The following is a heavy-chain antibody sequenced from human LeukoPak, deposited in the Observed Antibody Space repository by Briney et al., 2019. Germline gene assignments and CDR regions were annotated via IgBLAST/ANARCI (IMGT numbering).Heavy chain of an antibody. D-gene: IGHD6-13*01. CDR1: GGSISSYY. Sequence: PSETLSLTCTVSGGSISSYYWSWIRQPAGKGLEWIGRIYTSGSTNYNPSLKSRVTMSVDTSKNQFSPKLSSVTAADTAVYYCARGYSSSWYGYYYYYMDVWGKGTTVTVSS. CDR3: ARGYSSSWYGYYYYYMDV. CDR2: IYTSGST. V-gene: IGHV4-4*07. J-gene: IGHJ6*03.